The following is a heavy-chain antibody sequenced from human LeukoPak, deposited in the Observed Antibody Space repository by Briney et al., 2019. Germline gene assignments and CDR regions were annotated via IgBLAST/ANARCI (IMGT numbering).Heavy chain of an antibody. J-gene: IGHJ3*02. D-gene: IGHD2/OR15-2a*01. CDR3: AKDPGGTLGAFYI. CDR1: GFTFDDYA. Sequence: GGSLRLSCAASGFTFDDYAMHWVRQAPGKGLEWVSGISWNSGSIGYADSVKGRFTISRDNAKNSLYLQMNSLRAEDTALYYCAKDPGGTLGAFYIWGQRTMVTVSS. CDR2: ISWNSGSI. V-gene: IGHV3-9*01.